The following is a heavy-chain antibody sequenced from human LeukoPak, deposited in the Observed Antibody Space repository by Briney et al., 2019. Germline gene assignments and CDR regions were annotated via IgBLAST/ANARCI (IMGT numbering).Heavy chain of an antibody. CDR2: INHSGST. D-gene: IGHD6-6*01. CDR3: ARVGEYIGGWDLYYYYYYMDV. V-gene: IGHV4-34*01. Sequence: PSETLSLTCAVYGGSFSGYYWSWIRQPPGKGLEWIGEINHSGSTNYNPSLKSRVTISVDTSKNQFSLKLSSVTAADTAVYYCARVGEYIGGWDLYYYYYYMDVWGKGTTVTVSS. J-gene: IGHJ6*03. CDR1: GGSFSGYY.